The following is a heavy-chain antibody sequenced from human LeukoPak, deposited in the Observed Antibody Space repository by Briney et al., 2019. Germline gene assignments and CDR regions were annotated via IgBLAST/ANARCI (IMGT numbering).Heavy chain of an antibody. V-gene: IGHV4-59*01. J-gene: IGHJ4*02. D-gene: IGHD3-10*01. CDR1: GGSISSYY. CDR3: ARDDSASQFDY. CDR2: IYYSGST. Sequence: PETLSLTCTVSGGSISSYYWSWIRQPPGKGLEWIGYIYYSGSTNYNPSLKSRVTISVDTSKNQFSLKLSSVTAADTAVYYCARDDSASQFDYWGQGTLVTVSS.